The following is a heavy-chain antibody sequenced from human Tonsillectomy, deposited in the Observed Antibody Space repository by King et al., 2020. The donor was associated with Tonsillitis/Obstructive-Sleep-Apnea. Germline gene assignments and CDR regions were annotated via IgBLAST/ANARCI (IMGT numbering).Heavy chain of an antibody. CDR2: IYHSGST. D-gene: IGHD2-2*02. Sequence: VQLQESGPGLVKPSGTLSLTCAVSGGSISSSNWWSWVRQPPGKGLEWIGEIYHSGSTNYNPSLKSRVTISEDKSKNQFSLKLSSVTAADTAVYYCARESCSSTSCYNYMDVWGKGTTVTVSS. CDR3: ARESCSSTSCYNYMDV. J-gene: IGHJ6*03. V-gene: IGHV4-4*02. CDR1: GGSISSSNW.